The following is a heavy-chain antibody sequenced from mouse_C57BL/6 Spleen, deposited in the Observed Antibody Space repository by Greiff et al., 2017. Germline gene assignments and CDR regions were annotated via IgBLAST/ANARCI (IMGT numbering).Heavy chain of an antibody. Sequence: QVQLQQSGPELVKPGASVKLSCKASGYTFTSYDINWVKQRPGQGLEWIGWIYPRDGSTKYNEKFKGTATLTVDTYSSTAYMELHSLTSEDSAVYFCERSRAYYGNFYAMDYWGQGTSVTVSS. J-gene: IGHJ4*01. V-gene: IGHV1-85*01. CDR3: ERSRAYYGNFYAMDY. D-gene: IGHD2-10*01. CDR1: GYTFTSYD. CDR2: IYPRDGST.